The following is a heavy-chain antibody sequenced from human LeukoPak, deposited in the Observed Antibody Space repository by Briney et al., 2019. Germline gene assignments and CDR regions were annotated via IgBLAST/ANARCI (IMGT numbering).Heavy chain of an antibody. CDR2: IYNSGTT. D-gene: IGHD3-22*01. CDR3: ARHLYYYDRSDSYPVGAFDI. J-gene: IGHJ3*02. Sequence: ASETLSLTCTVSGGSTSSYYWSWIRQPPGKGLEWIGNIYNSGTTNYNPSLESRVTISVDTSKNQLSLQLTSVTAADTAVYYCARHLYYYDRSDSYPVGAFDIWGQGTMVTVSS. CDR1: GGSTSSYY. V-gene: IGHV4-59*13.